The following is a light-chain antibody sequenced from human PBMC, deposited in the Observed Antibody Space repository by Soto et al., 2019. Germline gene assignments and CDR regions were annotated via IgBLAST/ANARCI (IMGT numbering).Light chain of an antibody. V-gene: IGKV3-15*01. CDR1: QSVSSN. CDR2: GAS. CDR3: QQYNNWPQT. J-gene: IGKJ1*01. Sequence: EIVMTQSPAKLSVSPGERATLSCRASQSVSSNLAWYQQKPGQAPRLLMYGASTRATGIPARFSGSGSGTEFTLTISSLQSEDFAVYYCQQYNNWPQTFGQGTKVDIK.